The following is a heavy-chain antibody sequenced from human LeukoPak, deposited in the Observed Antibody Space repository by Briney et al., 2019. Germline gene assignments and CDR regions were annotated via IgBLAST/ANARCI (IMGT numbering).Heavy chain of an antibody. CDR2: ISSSSYI. CDR1: GFTLSSYS. CDR3: ARDPYRGNYGNDYHYYMDV. J-gene: IGHJ6*03. Sequence: GGSLRLSCAASGFTLSSYSMNWVRQAPGKGLEWVSSISSSSYIYYADSVKGRFTISRDNAKNSLYLQMDSLGPEDTAVYYCARDPYRGNYGNDYHYYMDVWGKGTTVTISS. V-gene: IGHV3-21*01. D-gene: IGHD1-26*01.